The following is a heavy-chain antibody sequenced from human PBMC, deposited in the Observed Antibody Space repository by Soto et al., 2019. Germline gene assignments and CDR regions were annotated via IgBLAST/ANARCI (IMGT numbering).Heavy chain of an antibody. V-gene: IGHV3-9*01. CDR2: ISWNSDTT. Sequence: PGGSLRLSCAASGFSFDDYVLHWVRQVPGKGLEWVSGISWNSDTTGYADSVKGRFTISRDNAKNSLYLQMSSLRAEDTALYYCERGLGFSFYYIEVWGKGTRVTVSS. J-gene: IGHJ6*03. D-gene: IGHD7-27*01. CDR1: GFSFDDYV. CDR3: ERGLGFSFYYIEV.